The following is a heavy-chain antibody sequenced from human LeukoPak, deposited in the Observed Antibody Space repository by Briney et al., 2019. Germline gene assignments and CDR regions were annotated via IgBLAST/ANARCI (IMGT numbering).Heavy chain of an antibody. Sequence: ASVKVSCTASGYTFTSYGISWVRQAPGQGLEWMGWISAYNGNTNYAQKLQGRVTMTTDTSTSTAYMELRSLRSDDTAVFYCARAPLLGGFDYWGQGTLVTVSS. D-gene: IGHD3-10*01. V-gene: IGHV1-18*01. CDR1: GYTFTSYG. CDR3: ARAPLLGGFDY. CDR2: ISAYNGNT. J-gene: IGHJ4*02.